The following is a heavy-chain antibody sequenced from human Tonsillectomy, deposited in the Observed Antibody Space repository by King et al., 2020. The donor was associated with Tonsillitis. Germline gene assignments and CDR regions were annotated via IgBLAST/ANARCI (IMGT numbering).Heavy chain of an antibody. Sequence: VQLVESGGGLVQPGGSLRLSCTVSGFTFRSYCMSWVRQAPGRGLEWVASIRQDGGEKYYVESVKGRVTISGDNAKSTLYLQMNGLRADDTAVYYCARELRVVYWGQGPRVTVSS. CDR2: IRQDGGEK. CDR3: ARELRVVY. J-gene: IGHJ4*02. V-gene: IGHV3-7*03. D-gene: IGHD4-17*01. CDR1: GFTFRSYC.